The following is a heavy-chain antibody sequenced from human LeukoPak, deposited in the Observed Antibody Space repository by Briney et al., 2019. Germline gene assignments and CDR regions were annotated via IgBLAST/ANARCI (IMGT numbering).Heavy chain of an antibody. J-gene: IGHJ5*02. D-gene: IGHD6-13*01. Sequence: SETLSLTCTVSGGSISSSSYYWGWIRQPPGKGLEWIGSIYYSGSTYYNPSLKSRVTISVDTSKNQFSLKLSSVTAADTAVYYCARRKQLVRRIRLGENWFDPWGQGTLVTVSS. CDR3: ARRKQLVRRIRLGENWFDP. V-gene: IGHV4-39*07. CDR1: GGSISSSSYY. CDR2: IYYSGST.